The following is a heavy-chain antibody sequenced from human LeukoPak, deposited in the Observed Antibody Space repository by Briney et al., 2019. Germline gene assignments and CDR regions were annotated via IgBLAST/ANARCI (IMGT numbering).Heavy chain of an antibody. Sequence: ASVKVSCKASGYTFTGYYMHWVRQAPGQGLEWMGWINPNSGGTNYAQKFQGWVTMTRDTSISTAYMELSRLRSDDTAVYYCARDGYYDSVGNAFDIWGQGTMVTVSS. CDR3: ARDGYYDSVGNAFDI. CDR1: GYTFTGYY. J-gene: IGHJ3*02. V-gene: IGHV1-2*04. D-gene: IGHD3-22*01. CDR2: INPNSGGT.